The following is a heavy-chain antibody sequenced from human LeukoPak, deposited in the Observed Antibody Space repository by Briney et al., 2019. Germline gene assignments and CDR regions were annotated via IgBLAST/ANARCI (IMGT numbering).Heavy chain of an antibody. CDR2: INPNSGGT. Sequence: ASVKVSCKASGYTFTSYGISWVRQAPGQGLEWMGWINPNSGGTNYAQKFQGRVTMTRDTSISTAYMELSRLRSDDTAVYYCARDAGDYDSSGYSTGYWGQGTLVTVSS. CDR3: ARDAGDYDSSGYSTGY. J-gene: IGHJ4*02. V-gene: IGHV1-2*02. CDR1: GYTFTSYG. D-gene: IGHD3-22*01.